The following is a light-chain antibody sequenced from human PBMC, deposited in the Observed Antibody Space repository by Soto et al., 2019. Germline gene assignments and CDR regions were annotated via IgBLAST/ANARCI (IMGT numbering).Light chain of an antibody. CDR1: QSVTSNK. J-gene: IGKJ5*01. CDR3: QQYGSSPIT. CDR2: DAS. V-gene: IGKV3-20*01. Sequence: EIVLTQSPGNLSLSPGERATLSCRASQSVTSNKLAWYQQKPGQAPRLLIYDASGRTTGSPDRFSGSGSGADFTLTISRLEPVDFAVYYCQQYGSSPITFGQGTRLEIK.